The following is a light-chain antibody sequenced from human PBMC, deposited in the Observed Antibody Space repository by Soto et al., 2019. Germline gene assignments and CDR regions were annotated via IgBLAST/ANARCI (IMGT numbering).Light chain of an antibody. J-gene: IGKJ1*01. V-gene: IGKV3-20*01. CDR2: GAS. Sequence: EIVMTQSPATLSVSPGERATLSCRASQSITSNLVWYHQKAGQAPRLLIYGASSRATGIPDRFSGSGSGTDFTLTISRLEPEDFAVYYCQQYGSSIQTFGQGTKVDIK. CDR1: QSITSN. CDR3: QQYGSSIQT.